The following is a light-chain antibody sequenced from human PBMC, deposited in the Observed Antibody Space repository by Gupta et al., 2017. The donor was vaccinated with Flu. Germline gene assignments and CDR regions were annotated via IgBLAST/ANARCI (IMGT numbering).Light chain of an antibody. CDR1: SSNIGAGFD. CDR3: QSYDSGVV. CDR2: GNS. Sequence: SVLTQPPSVSGAPGQRVTISCTGSSSNIGAGFDVHWYQQPPGTAPKLLIYGNSNRPSGVPDRFSGSKSGTSASLAITGLQAEDEADYYCQSYDSGVVFGGGTKLTVL. V-gene: IGLV1-40*01. J-gene: IGLJ2*01.